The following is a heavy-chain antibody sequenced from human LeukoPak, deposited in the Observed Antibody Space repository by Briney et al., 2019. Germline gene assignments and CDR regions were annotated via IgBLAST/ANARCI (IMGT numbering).Heavy chain of an antibody. J-gene: IGHJ6*03. V-gene: IGHV1-18*01. CDR3: ARRGFGESLHFYYYYMDV. D-gene: IGHD3-10*01. Sequence: ASVKVSCKASGYTFTSYGISWVRQAPGQGLEWMGWISTYNDNTNYAQKLQGRVTMTTDTSTSTAYMELRSLRSDDTAVYYCARRGFGESLHFYYYYMDVWGKGTTVTVSS. CDR1: GYTFTSYG. CDR2: ISTYNDNT.